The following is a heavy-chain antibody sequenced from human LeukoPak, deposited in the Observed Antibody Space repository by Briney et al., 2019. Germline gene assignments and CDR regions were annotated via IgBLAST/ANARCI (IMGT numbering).Heavy chain of an antibody. J-gene: IGHJ4*02. CDR3: ARDLTVVVTAHGY. Sequence: KPGGSLRLSCAASGFTFSSYSMNWVRQAPGKGLEWVSSISSSSSYIYYADSVKGRFTISRDNAKNSLYLQMNSLRAEDTAVYHCARDLTVVVTAHGYWGQGTLVTVSS. D-gene: IGHD2-21*02. CDR2: ISSSSSYI. CDR1: GFTFSSYS. V-gene: IGHV3-21*01.